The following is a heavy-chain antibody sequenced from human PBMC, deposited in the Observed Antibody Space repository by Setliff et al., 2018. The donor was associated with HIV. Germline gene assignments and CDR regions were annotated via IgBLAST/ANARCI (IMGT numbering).Heavy chain of an antibody. V-gene: IGHV3-30*02. D-gene: IGHD5-12*01. CDR2: IRYDGSNK. CDR3: AREGQATDSFDI. CDR1: GFTFSSYE. J-gene: IGHJ3*02. Sequence: GGSLRLSCAASGFTFSSYEMNWVRQAPGKGLEWVAFIRYDGSNKYYADSVKGRFTISRDNGKDSLYLQMNSLRADDTALYYCAREGQATDSFDIWGQGTMVTVS.